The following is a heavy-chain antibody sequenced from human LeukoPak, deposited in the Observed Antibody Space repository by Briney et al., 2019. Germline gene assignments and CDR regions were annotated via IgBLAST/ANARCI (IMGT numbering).Heavy chain of an antibody. D-gene: IGHD6-13*01. J-gene: IGHJ5*02. Sequence: PSETLSLTCTVSGGSISSYYWSWIRQPPGKGLEWIGYIYYSGSTNYNPSLKSRVTISVDTSKNQFSLKLRSVTAADTAVYYCAREYGGSSWFDPWGQGTLVTVSS. V-gene: IGHV4-59*01. CDR2: IYYSGST. CDR3: AREYGGSSWFDP. CDR1: GGSISSYY.